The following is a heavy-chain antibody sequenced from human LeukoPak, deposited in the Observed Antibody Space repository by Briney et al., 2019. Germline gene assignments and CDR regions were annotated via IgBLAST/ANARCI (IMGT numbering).Heavy chain of an antibody. V-gene: IGHV4-39*07. CDR3: ARESIQFIAAAANDAFDI. CDR1: GGSISSSSYY. CDR2: IYYSGST. J-gene: IGHJ3*02. Sequence: SETLSLTCTVSGGSISSSSYYWGWIRQPPGKGLEWIGSIYYSGSTYYNPSLKSRVTISVDTSKNQFSPKLSSVTAADTAVYYCARESIQFIAAAANDAFDIWGQGTMVTVSS. D-gene: IGHD6-13*01.